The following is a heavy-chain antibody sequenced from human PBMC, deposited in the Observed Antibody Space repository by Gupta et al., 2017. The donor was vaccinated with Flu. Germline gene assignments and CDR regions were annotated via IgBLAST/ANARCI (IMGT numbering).Heavy chain of an antibody. D-gene: IGHD6-13*01. Sequence: EVPLVESGGGLIQPGGSLRLSCAASGFTVSSNYMSWVRQAPGKGLEWVSVIYSGGSTYYADSVKGRFTISRDNSKNTLYLQMNSLRAEDTAVYYCASLAAADAFDYWGQGTLVTVSS. CDR1: GFTVSSNY. CDR2: IYSGGST. J-gene: IGHJ4*02. CDR3: ASLAAADAFDY. V-gene: IGHV3-53*01.